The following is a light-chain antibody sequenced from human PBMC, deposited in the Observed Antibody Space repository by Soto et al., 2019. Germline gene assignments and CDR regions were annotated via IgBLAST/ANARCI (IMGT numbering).Light chain of an antibody. CDR2: GAS. J-gene: IGKJ1*01. CDR3: QQHDTSPVT. Sequence: EIVLTQSPGTLSLSPGERATLSCRASQSISSSYLAIAWYQQKPGQPPRLLIYGASSRATGIPDRFSGSGSATDFTLTISRLEPEDFASYYCQQHDTSPVTFGQGTRVEIK. V-gene: IGKV3-20*01. CDR1: QSISSSY.